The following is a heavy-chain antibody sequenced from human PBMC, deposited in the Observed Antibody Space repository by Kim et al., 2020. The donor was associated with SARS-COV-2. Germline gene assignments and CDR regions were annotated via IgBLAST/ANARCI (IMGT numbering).Heavy chain of an antibody. J-gene: IGHJ4*02. CDR3: ARDIVSSGWLGFDY. D-gene: IGHD6-19*01. V-gene: IGHV3-74*01. Sequence: ADSVKGRFTISRDNAKNTLYLQMNSLRAEDTAVYYCARDIVSSGWLGFDYWGQGTLVTVSS.